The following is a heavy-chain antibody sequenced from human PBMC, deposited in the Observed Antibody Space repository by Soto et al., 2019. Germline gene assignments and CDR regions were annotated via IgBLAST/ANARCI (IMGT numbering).Heavy chain of an antibody. CDR1: GFTFSSSA. CDR3: ARDKRDLRFLEWSYYFAY. J-gene: IGHJ4*02. D-gene: IGHD3-3*01. V-gene: IGHV3-30-3*01. CDR2: ISYDGSNR. Sequence: PGGSLRLSCTASGFTFSSSAMHWVRQAPGKGLEWVAVISYDGSNRYYADSVKGRFTISRDNSKNTLYLQMNSLRAEDTAVYYCARDKRDLRFLEWSYYFAYWGQGTLVTVSS.